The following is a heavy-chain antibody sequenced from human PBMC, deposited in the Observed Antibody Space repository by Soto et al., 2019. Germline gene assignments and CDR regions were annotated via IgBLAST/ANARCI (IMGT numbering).Heavy chain of an antibody. CDR3: AKSPHGYSSGWFDY. CDR2: ISGSGGST. J-gene: IGHJ5*01. D-gene: IGHD6-19*01. CDR1: GFTFSSYA. Sequence: GGSLRLACADSGFTFSSYAMSWVRQAPGKGLEWVSAISGSGGSTYYADSVKGRFTISRDNSKNTLYLQMNSLRAEDTAVYYCAKSPHGYSSGWFDYWGQGTLVTVSS. V-gene: IGHV3-23*01.